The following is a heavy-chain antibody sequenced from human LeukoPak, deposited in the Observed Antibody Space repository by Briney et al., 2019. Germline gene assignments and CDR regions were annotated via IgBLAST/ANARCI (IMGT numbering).Heavy chain of an antibody. D-gene: IGHD2/OR15-2a*01. CDR3: ARVNAIRVSHAFDI. V-gene: IGHV3-7*01. CDR1: DDSITMYY. J-gene: IGHJ3*02. Sequence: PSETLSLTCSVSDDSITMYYWTWIRQPPGKGLEWVANIKQDGSEKYYVDSVKGRFTISRDNAKNSLYLQMNSLRAEDTAVYYCARVNAIRVSHAFDIWGQGTMVTVSS. CDR2: IKQDGSEK.